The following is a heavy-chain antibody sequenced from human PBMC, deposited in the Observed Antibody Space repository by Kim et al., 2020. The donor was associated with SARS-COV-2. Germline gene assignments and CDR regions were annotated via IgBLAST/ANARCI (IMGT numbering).Heavy chain of an antibody. CDR2: INHSGST. D-gene: IGHD2-15*01. V-gene: IGHV4-34*01. Sequence: SETLSLTCAVYGGSFSGYYWSWIRQPPGKGLEWIGEINHSGSTNYNPSLKSRVTISVDTSKNQFSLKLSSVTAADTAVYYCARGTAAAFDYWGQGTLVTVSS. J-gene: IGHJ4*02. CDR3: ARGTAAAFDY. CDR1: GGSFSGYY.